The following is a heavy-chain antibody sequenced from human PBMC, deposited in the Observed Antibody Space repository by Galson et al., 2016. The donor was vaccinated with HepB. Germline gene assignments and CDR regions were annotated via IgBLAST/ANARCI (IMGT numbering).Heavy chain of an antibody. CDR2: ISFDGGKQ. CDR3: ARDYSYSSNWPGY. V-gene: IGHV3-30*03. CDR1: GFALSSYG. Sequence: SLRLPCAVSGFALSSYGMHWVRQVPGKGLEWAADISFDGGKQHYADSVKGRFSIFRDTSRVYLQMSSLTPADTGLYYCARDYSYSSNWPGYWGQGTLVIISS. D-gene: IGHD7-27*01. J-gene: IGHJ4*02.